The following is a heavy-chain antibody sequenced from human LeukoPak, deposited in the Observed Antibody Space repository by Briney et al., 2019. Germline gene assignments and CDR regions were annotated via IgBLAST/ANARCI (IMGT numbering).Heavy chain of an antibody. J-gene: IGHJ5*02. Sequence: GGSLRLSCAASGFTFSDHYMDWVRQAPGKGLEWVGRSRNKANSYTTEYAASVKGRFTISRDNAKNSLYLQINSLRVGDTALYYCAKDSGSSSGYESWFDPWGQGTLVTVSS. CDR3: AKDSGSSSGYESWFDP. CDR2: SRNKANSYTT. CDR1: GFTFSDHY. V-gene: IGHV3-72*01. D-gene: IGHD5-12*01.